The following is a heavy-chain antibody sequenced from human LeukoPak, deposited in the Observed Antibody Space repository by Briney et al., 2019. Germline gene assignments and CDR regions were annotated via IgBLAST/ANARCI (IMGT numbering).Heavy chain of an antibody. D-gene: IGHD4-17*01. CDR1: GFTFSSYG. CDR2: IRYDGSNK. J-gene: IGHJ4*02. V-gene: IGHV3-30*02. CDR3: AKTGDYGGAPSHIDY. Sequence: GGSLRLSCAASGFTFSSYGMHWVRQAPGKGLEWVAFIRYDGSNKYYADSVKGRFTISRDNSKNTLYLQMNSLRAEDTAVYYCAKTGDYGGAPSHIDYWGQGTLVTVSS.